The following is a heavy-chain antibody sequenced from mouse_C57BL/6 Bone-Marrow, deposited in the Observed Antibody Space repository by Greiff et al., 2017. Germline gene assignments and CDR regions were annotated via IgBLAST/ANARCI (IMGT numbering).Heavy chain of an antibody. CDR2: IYPGGGYT. J-gene: IGHJ1*03. Sequence: QVQLQQSGAELVRPGTSVKMSCKASGYTFTNYWIGWAKQRPGHGLEWIGEIYPGGGYTKYDAKFKGKATMTADKSSSTAYMQFSSLTSEDSAMYYCASHGYGSSSYWYFDVWGTGTTVTVSS. CDR3: ASHGYGSSSYWYFDV. D-gene: IGHD1-1*01. V-gene: IGHV1-63*01. CDR1: GYTFTNYW.